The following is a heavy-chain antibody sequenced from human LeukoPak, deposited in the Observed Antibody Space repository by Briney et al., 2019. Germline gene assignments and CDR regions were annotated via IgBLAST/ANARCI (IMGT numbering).Heavy chain of an antibody. CDR2: IYYSGSP. D-gene: IGHD1-1*01. CDR3: AGDVMSTALDAFDV. V-gene: IGHV4-59*01. Sequence: NPSETLSLTCTVSGGSISSYYWSWIRQPPGKGLEWIGYIYYSGSPTYNPSLKSRVTISVDTSKNQFSLQLSSVTAADTAVYYCAGDVMSTALDAFDVWGQGTMVTVSS. CDR1: GGSISSYY. J-gene: IGHJ3*01.